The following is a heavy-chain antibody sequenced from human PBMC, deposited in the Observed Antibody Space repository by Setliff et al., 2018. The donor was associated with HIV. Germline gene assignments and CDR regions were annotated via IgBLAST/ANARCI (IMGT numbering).Heavy chain of an antibody. CDR2: IKSKSDDGTT. Sequence: PGGSLRLSCAASGFTFSNAWMGWVRQAPGKRLEWVGRIKSKSDDGTTDYAAPVKGRFTISRDDSKNTLYLQMKSLKTEDTAVYYCTTEVFRQWLVGDYWGQGTLVTVSS. CDR3: TTEVFRQWLVGDY. J-gene: IGHJ4*02. V-gene: IGHV3-15*01. D-gene: IGHD6-19*01. CDR1: GFTFSNAW.